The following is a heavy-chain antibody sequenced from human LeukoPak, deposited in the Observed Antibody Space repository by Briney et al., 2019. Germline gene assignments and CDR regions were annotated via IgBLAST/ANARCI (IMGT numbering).Heavy chain of an antibody. Sequence: SETLSLICTVSGGSFSSYYWSWIRQPPGKGLEWIGYIYYSGSTDYNPSLKSRVTVSVDTSKNQFSLNLSSVTAADTAVYYCARAVITFGGVVAKGFDCWGQGTLVTVSS. CDR2: IYYSGST. D-gene: IGHD3-16*02. J-gene: IGHJ4*02. V-gene: IGHV4-59*01. CDR3: ARAVITFGGVVAKGFDC. CDR1: GGSFSSYY.